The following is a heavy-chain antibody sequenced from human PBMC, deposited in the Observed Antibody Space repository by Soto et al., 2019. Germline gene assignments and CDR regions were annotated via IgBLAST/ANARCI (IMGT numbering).Heavy chain of an antibody. CDR3: ARGGITIFGVAPYGMDV. Sequence: GALRLSCAASGFTFSSYGMHWVRQAPGKGLEWVAVIWYDGSNKYYADSVKGRFTISRDNSKNTLYPQMNSLRAEDTAVYYCARGGITIFGVAPYGMDVWGQGTTVTVSS. D-gene: IGHD3-3*01. J-gene: IGHJ6*02. V-gene: IGHV3-33*01. CDR1: GFTFSSYG. CDR2: IWYDGSNK.